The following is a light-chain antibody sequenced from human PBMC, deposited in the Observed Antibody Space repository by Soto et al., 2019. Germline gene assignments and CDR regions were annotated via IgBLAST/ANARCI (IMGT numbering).Light chain of an antibody. J-gene: IGLJ2*01. Sequence: QSVLTQPPSASGSPGQSVTISCTGTSSDVGDYNYVSWYQQHPGKARKLMIYEVSKRPSGVPDRFSGSKSGNTASLTVSGLQAEDEADYYCSSYAGSNNFVFGGGTKLTVL. CDR3: SSYAGSNNFV. CDR1: SSDVGDYNY. V-gene: IGLV2-8*01. CDR2: EVS.